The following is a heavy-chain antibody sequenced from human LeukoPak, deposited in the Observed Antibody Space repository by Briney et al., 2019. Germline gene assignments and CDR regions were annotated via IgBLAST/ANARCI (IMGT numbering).Heavy chain of an antibody. J-gene: IGHJ4*02. Sequence: GGSLRLSCAASGLTFHNYAVYWVRHAPERGPEGVSFITGDGGTTYYADSVKGRFNVSRDNSKNSLYLQMNSLRTDDTAFYYCTRGPGGRAFDYWGRGTLVTVSA. CDR3: TRGPGGRAFDY. D-gene: IGHD3-10*01. V-gene: IGHV3-43*02. CDR2: ITGDGGTT. CDR1: GLTFHNYA.